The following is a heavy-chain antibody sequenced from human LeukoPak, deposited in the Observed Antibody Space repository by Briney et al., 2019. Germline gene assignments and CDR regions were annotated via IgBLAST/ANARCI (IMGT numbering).Heavy chain of an antibody. CDR2: ISGSGGST. CDR1: GFTFSSYA. D-gene: IGHD1-26*01. Sequence: GGSLRLSCAASGFTFSSYAMSWVRQAPGKGLEWVSAISGSGGSTYYADSVKGRFTISRDNSKNTLYLQMNSLRAEDTAVYYCAKDRGIVGAIQPGLEYWGQGTPVTVSS. CDR3: AKDRGIVGAIQPGLEY. J-gene: IGHJ4*02. V-gene: IGHV3-23*01.